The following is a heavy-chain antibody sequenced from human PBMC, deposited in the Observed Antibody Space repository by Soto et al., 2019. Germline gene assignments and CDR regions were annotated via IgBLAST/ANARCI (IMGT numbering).Heavy chain of an antibody. V-gene: IGHV3-74*01. CDR1: GFTFSSYW. Sequence: GGSLRLSCAVSGFTFSSYWMHWVRQAPGKGLVWVSRINSDGSSTSYADSVKGRFTISRDNAKNTLYLQMNSLRAEDTAVYYCARVPTVTMAYYYYYGMDVWGQGTTVTVSS. CDR2: INSDGSST. D-gene: IGHD4-4*01. CDR3: ARVPTVTMAYYYYYGMDV. J-gene: IGHJ6*02.